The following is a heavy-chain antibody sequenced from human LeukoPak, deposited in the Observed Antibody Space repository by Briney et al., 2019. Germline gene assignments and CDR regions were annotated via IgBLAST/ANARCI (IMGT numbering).Heavy chain of an antibody. Sequence: PGGSLRLSCAASGFTVNNNYMNWVRQAPGKGLEWVSVIYSGGSTNYADSVKGRFTISRDNSKNTLYPQMNSLRAEDTAMYYCIYGYTLDFWGQGTLVTVSS. CDR3: IYGYTLDF. CDR2: IYSGGST. D-gene: IGHD5-18*01. J-gene: IGHJ4*02. CDR1: GFTVNNNY. V-gene: IGHV3-53*01.